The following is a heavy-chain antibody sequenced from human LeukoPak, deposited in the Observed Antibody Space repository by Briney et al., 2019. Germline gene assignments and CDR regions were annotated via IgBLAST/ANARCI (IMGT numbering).Heavy chain of an antibody. CDR1: GGSISSSSYS. J-gene: IGHJ4*02. CDR2: IYYSGST. CDR3: ARQRAAAATGDY. D-gene: IGHD6-13*01. V-gene: IGHV4-39*01. Sequence: SETLSLTCTVSGGSISSSSYSWGRIRQPPGKGLEWIGSIYYSGSTYYNPSLKSRVTISVDTSKNQFSLKLSSVTAADTAVYYCARQRAAAATGDYWGQGTLVTVSS.